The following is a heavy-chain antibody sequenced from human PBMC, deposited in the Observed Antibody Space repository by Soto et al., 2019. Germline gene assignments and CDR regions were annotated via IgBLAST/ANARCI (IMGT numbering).Heavy chain of an antibody. CDR2: INPSGGST. CDR1: GYSFTSYY. D-gene: IGHD5-12*01. V-gene: IGHV1-46*01. J-gene: IGHJ4*02. Sequence: ASVKVSCKASGYSFTSYYMHWVRQAPGQGLEWMGIINPSGGSTSYAQKFQGRVTMTRDTSTSTVYMELSSLRSEDTAVYYCARRRDGYNSASGYGYWGQGTLVTVSS. CDR3: ARRRDGYNSASGYGY.